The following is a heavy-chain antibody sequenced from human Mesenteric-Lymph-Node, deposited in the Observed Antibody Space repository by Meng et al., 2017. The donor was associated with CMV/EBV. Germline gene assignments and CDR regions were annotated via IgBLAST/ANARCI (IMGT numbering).Heavy chain of an antibody. CDR2: ISSSSSYI. CDR3: AKDYWYSSSWFDY. Sequence: GGSLRLSCAASGFSFSSYSMNWVRQAPGKGLEWVSFISSSSSYIYYADSVKGRFSISRDNTKNTLYLQMNSLRVEDTAVYYCAKDYWYSSSWFDYWGQGTLVTVSS. D-gene: IGHD6-13*01. CDR1: GFSFSSYS. V-gene: IGHV3-21*01. J-gene: IGHJ4*02.